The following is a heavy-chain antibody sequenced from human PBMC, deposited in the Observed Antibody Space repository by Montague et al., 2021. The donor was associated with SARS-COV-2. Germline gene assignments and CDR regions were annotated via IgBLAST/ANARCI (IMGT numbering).Heavy chain of an antibody. CDR1: GGSLNNYF. V-gene: IGHV4-59*08. CDR2: ISDGGST. J-gene: IGHJ4*02. D-gene: IGHD3-22*01. Sequence: SETLSLTCTVSGGSLNNYFWSWIRQPPGKGLEWVGYISDGGSTKYNPSLQSRVTISVDTARNPFSLKLLSVTAADTAFYYCARVDSSGPGEYWGQGILVSVSS. CDR3: ARVDSSGPGEY.